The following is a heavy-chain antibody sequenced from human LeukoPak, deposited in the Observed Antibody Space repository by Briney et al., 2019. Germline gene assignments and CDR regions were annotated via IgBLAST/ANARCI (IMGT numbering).Heavy chain of an antibody. CDR1: GGSISSYY. V-gene: IGHV4-59*01. D-gene: IGHD3-16*02. J-gene: IGHJ3*02. CDR2: IYYSGST. CDR3: ARDGPFMITFGGVIVPTATFDI. Sequence: SETLSLTCTVSGGSISSYYWSWIRQPPGKGLEWIGYIYYSGSTNYNPSLKSRVTISVDTSKNQFSLKLSSVTAADTAVYYCARDGPFMITFGGVIVPTATFDIWGQGTMVTVSS.